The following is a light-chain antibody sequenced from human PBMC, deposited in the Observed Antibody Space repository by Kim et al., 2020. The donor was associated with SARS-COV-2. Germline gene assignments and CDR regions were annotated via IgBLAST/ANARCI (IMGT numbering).Light chain of an antibody. CDR1: VLAKKY. J-gene: IGLJ1*01. CDR3: YSAADNKGV. Sequence: SVSPGQTARITCSGDVLAKKYARWFQQKPGQAPVLVIYKDSEWPSGIPERFSGSSSGTTVALTISGAQVEDEADYYCYSAADNKGVFGTGTKVTVL. V-gene: IGLV3-27*01. CDR2: KDS.